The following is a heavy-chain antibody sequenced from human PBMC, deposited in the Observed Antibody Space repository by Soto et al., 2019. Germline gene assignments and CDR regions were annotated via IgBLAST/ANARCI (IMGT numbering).Heavy chain of an antibody. CDR1: GFTFSSYW. J-gene: IGHJ6*02. D-gene: IGHD3-3*01. V-gene: IGHV3-7*05. Sequence: PGGSLRLSCAASGFTFSSYWMSWVRQAPGKGLEWVANIKQDGSEKYYVDSVKGRFTISRDNAKNSLYLQMNSLRAEDTAVYYCARVRVTIFGVVLPDYGMDVWGQGTTVTVSS. CDR3: ARVRVTIFGVVLPDYGMDV. CDR2: IKQDGSEK.